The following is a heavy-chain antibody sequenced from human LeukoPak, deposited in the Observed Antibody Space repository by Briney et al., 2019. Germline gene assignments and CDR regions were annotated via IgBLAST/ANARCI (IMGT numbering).Heavy chain of an antibody. J-gene: IGHJ6*02. Sequence: KTSETLSLTCTVSGGSISSYYWSWIRQPAGKGLEWIGRIYTSGSTNYNPSLKSRVTMSVDTSKNQFSLKLSSVTAADTAVYYCARSIAVGYYYYYYGMDVWGQGTTVTVSS. CDR2: IYTSGST. CDR1: GGSISSYY. V-gene: IGHV4-4*07. D-gene: IGHD6-19*01. CDR3: ARSIAVGYYYYYYGMDV.